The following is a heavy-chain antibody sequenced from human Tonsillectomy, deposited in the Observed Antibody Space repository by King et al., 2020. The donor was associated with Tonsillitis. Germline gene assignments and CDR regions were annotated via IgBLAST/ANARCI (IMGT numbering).Heavy chain of an antibody. D-gene: IGHD5-12*01. J-gene: IGHJ6*02. CDR2: ISGSGGGT. V-gene: IGHV3-23*04. Sequence: GQLVQSGGGLVQPGGSLRLSCAASGFIYSSYAMSWVRQAPGKGLEWVSAISGSGGGTYYADSVKSRFTISRDNSKNTLYLQMNSLRAEDTAVYYCAKGDISYYFYYGMDVWGQGTTVTVSS. CDR3: AKGDISYYFYYGMDV. CDR1: GFIYSSYA.